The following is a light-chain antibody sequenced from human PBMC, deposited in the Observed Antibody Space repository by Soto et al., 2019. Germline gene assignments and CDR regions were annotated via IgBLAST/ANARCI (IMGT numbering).Light chain of an antibody. CDR3: QQYGSSRT. V-gene: IGKV3-20*01. Sequence: EIVLTQSPGTRSLSPGERATLSSRVSQSVSSSYLAWYQQKPGQAPRLLIYGASSRATGIPDRFSGSGSGTDFTLTISRLEPEDFAVYYCQQYGSSRTFGQGTKVEIK. CDR1: QSVSSSY. CDR2: GAS. J-gene: IGKJ1*01.